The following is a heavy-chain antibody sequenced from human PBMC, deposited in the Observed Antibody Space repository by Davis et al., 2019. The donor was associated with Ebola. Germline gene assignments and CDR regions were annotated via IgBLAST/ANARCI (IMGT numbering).Heavy chain of an antibody. D-gene: IGHD2-2*01. Sequence: SLKISCAASGFTFSNHAIHWVRQAPGKGLEWVAVISYDGTNKYYADSAKGRFTISRDKSKNTLYLQMNSLRPEDTAVYFCARDSCRSVTCYDYYYYMDVWGKGTTVTVSS. J-gene: IGHJ6*03. V-gene: IGHV3-30*04. CDR3: ARDSCRSVTCYDYYYYMDV. CDR2: ISYDGTNK. CDR1: GFTFSNHA.